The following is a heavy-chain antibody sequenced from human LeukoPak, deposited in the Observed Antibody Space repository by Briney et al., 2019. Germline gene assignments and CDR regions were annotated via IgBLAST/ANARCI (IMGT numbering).Heavy chain of an antibody. D-gene: IGHD2-15*01. CDR3: ARSLMVGAVNDAFDI. Sequence: GGSLRLSCAASGFTFSDYFMSWIRQAPGKGLDWVSYISGSGGAIYYADSVKGRFTISRDNAKNSLYLQMDSLRAEDTAVYYCARSLMVGAVNDAFDIWGQGTMVTVSS. CDR2: ISGSGGAI. J-gene: IGHJ3*02. CDR1: GFTFSDYF. V-gene: IGHV3-11*04.